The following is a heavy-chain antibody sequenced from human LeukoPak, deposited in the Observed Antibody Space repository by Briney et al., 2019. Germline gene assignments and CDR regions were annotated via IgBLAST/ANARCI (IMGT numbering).Heavy chain of an antibody. CDR2: ISSSSSYI. D-gene: IGHD5-18*01. Sequence: GGSLRLSCAASGFTFSSYSMNSVRQAPGKWLEWVSSISSSSSYIYYADSVKGGFTISRDNAKNSLYLQMNSLRAEDTAVYYCARDRRYSYRFFDYWGQGTLVTVSS. J-gene: IGHJ4*02. CDR1: GFTFSSYS. CDR3: ARDRRYSYRFFDY. V-gene: IGHV3-21*01.